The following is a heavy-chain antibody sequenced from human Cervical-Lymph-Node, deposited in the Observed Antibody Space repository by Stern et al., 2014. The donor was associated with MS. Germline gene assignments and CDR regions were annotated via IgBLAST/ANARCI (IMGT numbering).Heavy chain of an antibody. CDR1: GFSLSTSGVG. V-gene: IGHV2-5*02. CDR3: AHSRSIFGVVTYLFDP. CDR2: IYLGADK. D-gene: IGHD3-3*01. J-gene: IGHJ5*02. Sequence: ESGPTLVKPTQTLTLTCTFSGFSLSTSGVGVGWIRQPPGKALEXLALIYLGADKRYSPSLKSRLTITKDTSKNQVVLTKTNMDPVDTATYYCAHSRSIFGVVTYLFDPWGQGTLVTVSS.